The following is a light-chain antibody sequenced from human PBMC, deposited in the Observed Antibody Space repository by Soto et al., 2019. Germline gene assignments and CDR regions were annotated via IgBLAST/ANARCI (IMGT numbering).Light chain of an antibody. CDR1: QSVSSSY. Sequence: EIVLTQSPGTLSLSPGERATLSCRASQSVSSSYLAWYQQQPGQAPRLLIYGASSRATGIPDRFSGSGSGTDFTLPISRLEPEDFAVYYCQQYGSSSWTFGKGTKVDIK. J-gene: IGKJ1*01. CDR3: QQYGSSSWT. V-gene: IGKV3-20*01. CDR2: GAS.